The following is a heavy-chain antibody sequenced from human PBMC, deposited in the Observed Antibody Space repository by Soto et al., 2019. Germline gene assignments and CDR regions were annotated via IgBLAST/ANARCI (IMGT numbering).Heavy chain of an antibody. J-gene: IGHJ6*02. CDR2: ISYDGSNK. CDR3: ARDVGGSSWYLDDYYYYGMDV. D-gene: IGHD6-13*01. CDR1: GFTFSSYA. V-gene: IGHV3-30-3*01. Sequence: GGSLRLSCAASGFTFSSYAMHWVRQAPGKGLEWVAVISYDGSNKYYADSVKGRFTISRDNSKNTLYLQMNSLRAEDTAVYYCARDVGGSSWYLDDYYYYGMDVWGQGTTVTVSS.